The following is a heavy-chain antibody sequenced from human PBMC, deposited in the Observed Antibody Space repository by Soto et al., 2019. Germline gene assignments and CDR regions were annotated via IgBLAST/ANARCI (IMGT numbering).Heavy chain of an antibody. J-gene: IGHJ5*02. CDR3: ARAPDYGDFGRWFDP. D-gene: IGHD4-17*01. CDR2: MNPDSGKT. CDR1: GYTFTHFD. Sequence: QVQLVQSGAEVRKPGASVKVSCKASGYTFTHFDINWVRQAPGHGLEWMGWMNPDSGKTAYAEKFRGRVTMTRNTSMNTAYMELTSLTSEDTAVYYCARAPDYGDFGRWFDPWGQGTQVIVSS. V-gene: IGHV1-8*01.